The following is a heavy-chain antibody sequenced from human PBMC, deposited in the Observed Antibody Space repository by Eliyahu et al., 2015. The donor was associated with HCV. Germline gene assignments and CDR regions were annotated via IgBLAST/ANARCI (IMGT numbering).Heavy chain of an antibody. J-gene: IGHJ4*02. Sequence: QVTLRESGPALVRPTQTLTLTCSFSGFSXITRGMCVGWIRQPPGKALEWLAHIDWDGDRYYNPSLTTRVTISRYTSENQVVFTLTNVDPEDTATYYCARMSVKIDGSGLFDFWGQGLLVTVSS. CDR1: GFSXITRGMC. CDR3: ARMSVKIDGSGLFDF. CDR2: IDWDGDR. V-gene: IGHV2-70*01. D-gene: IGHD3-10*01.